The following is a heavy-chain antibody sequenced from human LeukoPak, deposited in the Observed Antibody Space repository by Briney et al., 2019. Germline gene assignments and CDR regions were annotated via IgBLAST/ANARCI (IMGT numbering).Heavy chain of an antibody. CDR1: GFTFSSSW. J-gene: IGHJ4*02. CDR3: ARDFHDSSGYYTYFFDY. Sequence: GGSLRLSCAASGFTFSSSWMHWVRQAPGKGLVWVSRIKSDGSGTSYADSVKGRFTISRDNAKNSLYLQMNSLRAEDTALYYCARDFHDSSGYYTYFFDYWGQGTLVTVSS. D-gene: IGHD3-22*01. CDR2: IKSDGSGT. V-gene: IGHV3-74*01.